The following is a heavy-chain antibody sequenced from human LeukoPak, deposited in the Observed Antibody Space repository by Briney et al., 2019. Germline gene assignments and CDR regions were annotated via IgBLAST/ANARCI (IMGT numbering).Heavy chain of an antibody. J-gene: IGHJ4*02. CDR1: GFTFSSYA. Sequence: GGSLRLSCAASGFTFSSYAMSWVRQAPGKGLEWVPAISGSGGSTYYADSVKGRFTISRDNSKNTLYLQMNSLRAEDTAVYYCAKADPYDFWSGYETTTFDYWGQGTLVTVSS. D-gene: IGHD3-3*01. CDR3: AKADPYDFWSGYETTTFDY. V-gene: IGHV3-23*01. CDR2: ISGSGGST.